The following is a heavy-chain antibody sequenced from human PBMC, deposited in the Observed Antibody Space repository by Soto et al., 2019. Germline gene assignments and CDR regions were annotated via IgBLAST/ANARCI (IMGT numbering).Heavy chain of an antibody. CDR2: ISRSGYI. J-gene: IGHJ4*02. D-gene: IGHD2-2*01. V-gene: IGHV3-21*01. CDR3: ARVGYCSTTTCSYYFDY. CDR1: EFTFTSYT. Sequence: GGSLRLSCAASEFTFTSYTMNWVRQAPGKGLEWVSSISRSGYIYYADSGKGRFTISRDNAKNSLYLQVNSLRAEDTAVYYCARVGYCSTTTCSYYFDYWGQGTLVTVSS.